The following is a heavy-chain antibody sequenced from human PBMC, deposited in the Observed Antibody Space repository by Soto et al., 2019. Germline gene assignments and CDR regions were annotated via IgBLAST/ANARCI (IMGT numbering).Heavy chain of an antibody. D-gene: IGHD3-10*02. Sequence: EVQLVESGGGLVQSGRSLRLSCAASGFTFDDYAMHWVRQAPGKGLEGVSGISWNSDNIGYAVSVEGRFTISRDSAKNSLYLQMNSLRAEDTALYYCAKGRRGTYVHRSVFDYWGQGTLVTVAS. CDR3: AKGRRGTYVHRSVFDY. CDR2: ISWNSDNI. CDR1: GFTFDDYA. V-gene: IGHV3-9*01. J-gene: IGHJ4*02.